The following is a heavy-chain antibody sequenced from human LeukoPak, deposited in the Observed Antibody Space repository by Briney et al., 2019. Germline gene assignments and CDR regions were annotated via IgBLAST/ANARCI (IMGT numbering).Heavy chain of an antibody. V-gene: IGHV4-30-2*01. D-gene: IGHD6-13*01. J-gene: IGHJ5*02. CDR3: ARTKYAGTRWFDP. Sequence: SETLSLTCAVSGGSINSGGYSWSWIRHPPGKGLEWMGYIYHSGSTYYNPSLKSRVTISVDRSKNQFSLKLSSVTAADTAVYYCARTKYAGTRWFDPWGQGTLVTVSS. CDR2: IYHSGST. CDR1: GGSINSGGYS.